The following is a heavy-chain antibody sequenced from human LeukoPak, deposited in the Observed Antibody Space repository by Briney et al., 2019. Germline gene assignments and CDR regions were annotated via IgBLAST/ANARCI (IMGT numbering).Heavy chain of an antibody. CDR2: IYYSGST. J-gene: IGHJ5*02. CDR3: AMGDCSGGSCHNWFDP. D-gene: IGHD2-15*01. CDR1: GGSISSGDYY. Sequence: SQTLSLTCTVSGGSISSGDYYWSWIRQPPGKGLEWIGYIYYSGSTNYNPSLKSRVTISVDTSKNQFSLKLSSVTAADTAVYYCAMGDCSGGSCHNWFDPWGQGTLVTVSS. V-gene: IGHV4-61*08.